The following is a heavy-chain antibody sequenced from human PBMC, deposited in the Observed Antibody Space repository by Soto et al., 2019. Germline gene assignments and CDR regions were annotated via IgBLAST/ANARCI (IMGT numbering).Heavy chain of an antibody. J-gene: IGHJ3*02. CDR2: INAGNGNT. CDR1: GYTFTSYA. V-gene: IGHV1-3*01. Sequence: ASVKVSCKASGYTFTSYAMHWVRQAPGQRLEWMGWINAGNGNTKDSQKVQGRVTITRDTSASTAYMELSSLRSEDTAVYYCARSIVVVTAIDAFDIWGQGTMVTVSS. D-gene: IGHD2-21*02. CDR3: ARSIVVVTAIDAFDI.